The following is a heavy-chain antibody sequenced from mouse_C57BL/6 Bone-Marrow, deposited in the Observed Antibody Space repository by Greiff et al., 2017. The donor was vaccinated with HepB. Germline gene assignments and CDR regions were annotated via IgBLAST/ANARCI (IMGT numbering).Heavy chain of an antibody. Sequence: EVNLVESGGGLVQPGGSLSLSCAASGFTFTDYYMSWVRQPPGKALEWLGFIRNKANGYTTEYSASVKGRFTISRDNSQSILYLQMNALRAEDSATYYCASLTAQATFAYWGQGTLVTVSA. CDR3: ASLTAQATFAY. D-gene: IGHD3-2*02. CDR1: GFTFTDYY. J-gene: IGHJ3*01. CDR2: IRNKANGYTT. V-gene: IGHV7-3*01.